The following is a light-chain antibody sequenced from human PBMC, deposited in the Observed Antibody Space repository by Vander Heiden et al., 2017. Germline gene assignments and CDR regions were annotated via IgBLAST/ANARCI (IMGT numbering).Light chain of an antibody. CDR2: AAS. Sequence: DIQWTQSPSSLSASVGDRVTTTGRASQGISSYLAWYQQKPGKAPKLLIYAASTLQSGVPSRFGGSGSGTEFTLTISSLQPEDFATYYCQQLNSYPLTFGAGTKVEIK. CDR3: QQLNSYPLT. J-gene: IGKJ4*01. V-gene: IGKV1-9*01. CDR1: QGISSY.